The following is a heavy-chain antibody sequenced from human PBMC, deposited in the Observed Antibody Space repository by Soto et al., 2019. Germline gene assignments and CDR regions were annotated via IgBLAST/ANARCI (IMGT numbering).Heavy chain of an antibody. V-gene: IGHV1-8*01. D-gene: IGHD3-3*01. CDR3: ATNYDFYSRYSHSREVGFDV. J-gene: IGHJ3*01. Sequence: QVQLVQSGAEVKRPGASVKVACKASGYTFTNYDINWVRQAPGQGLEWMGWMNPNTGSTGYAQRSQGRLTMTWYTSIKTAYMELSSLISEDGAVYYCATNYDFYSRYSHSREVGFDVWGHGTLVIVSS. CDR2: MNPNTGST. CDR1: GYTFTNYD.